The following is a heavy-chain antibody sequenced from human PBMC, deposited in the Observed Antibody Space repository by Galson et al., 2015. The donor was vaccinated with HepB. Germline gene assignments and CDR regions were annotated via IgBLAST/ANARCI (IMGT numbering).Heavy chain of an antibody. CDR3: AKLTRDGDSSYFWFDP. CDR1: GGYITTNTW. V-gene: IGHV4-4*02. CDR2: VYHTGGT. Sequence: SETLSLTCTVSGGYITTNTWWTWVRQPPGKGLEWIGEVYHTGGTNYNTSLKSRVTILVDESKKQFSLKLNSVTAADTAVYYCAKLTRDGDSSYFWFDPWGQGTLVTVSS. J-gene: IGHJ5*02. D-gene: IGHD5-24*01.